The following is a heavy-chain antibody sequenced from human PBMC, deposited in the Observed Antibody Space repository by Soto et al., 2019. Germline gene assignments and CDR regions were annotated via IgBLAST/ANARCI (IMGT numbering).Heavy chain of an antibody. CDR3: ARQDIVVVVAATPGGHYYYGMDV. J-gene: IGHJ6*02. V-gene: IGHV1-69*13. Sequence: ASVKVSCKASGGTFSSCAISWVRQAPGQGLEWMGGIIPIFGTANYAQKFQGRVTITADESTSTAYMELSSLRSGDTAVYYCARQDIVVVVAATPGGHYYYGMDVWGQGTTVTVSS. CDR2: IIPIFGTA. CDR1: GGTFSSCA. D-gene: IGHD2-15*01.